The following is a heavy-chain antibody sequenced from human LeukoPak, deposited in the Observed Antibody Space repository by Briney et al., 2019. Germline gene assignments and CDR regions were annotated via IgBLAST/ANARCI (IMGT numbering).Heavy chain of an antibody. V-gene: IGHV1-46*01. CDR2: INPSGGST. D-gene: IGHD3-22*01. CDR1: GYTFTSYY. Sequence: ASVKVSCKASGYTFTSYYMHWVRQAPGQGLEWMGIINPSGGSTSYAQKFQGRVTMTRDTSTSTVYMELSSLRSEDTAVYYCARVSIDTYYYDSSGYKDWYFDLWGRGTLVTVSS. CDR3: ARVSIDTYYYDSSGYKDWYFDL. J-gene: IGHJ2*01.